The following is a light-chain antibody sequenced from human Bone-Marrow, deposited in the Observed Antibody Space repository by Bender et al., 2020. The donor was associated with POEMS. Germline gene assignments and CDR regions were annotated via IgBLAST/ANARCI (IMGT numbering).Light chain of an antibody. CDR3: AAWDDNLDGVL. V-gene: IGLV1-44*01. J-gene: IGLJ2*01. CDR2: SDN. CDR1: SSNIRNNA. Sequence: QSVLTQPPSASGTPGQRVTISCSGSSSNIRNNAVAWYQQVPGTAPTLLIYSDNTRPSGVPGRFSGSKSGTSASLAISGLQSEDEATYYCAAWDDNLDGVLFGGGTKLTVL.